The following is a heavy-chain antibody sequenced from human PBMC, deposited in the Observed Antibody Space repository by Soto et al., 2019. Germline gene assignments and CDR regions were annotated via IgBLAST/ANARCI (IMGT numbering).Heavy chain of an antibody. CDR2: ISGSGGST. Sequence: QLGGSLRLSCAASGFTFSSYAMSWVRQAPGKGLEWVSAISGSGGSTYYADSVKGRFTISRDNSKNTLYLQMNSLRAEDTAVYYCAKAPPDRYYYDSSGTEPPDYWGQGTLVTVSS. CDR3: AKAPPDRYYYDSSGTEPPDY. D-gene: IGHD3-22*01. CDR1: GFTFSSYA. J-gene: IGHJ4*02. V-gene: IGHV3-23*01.